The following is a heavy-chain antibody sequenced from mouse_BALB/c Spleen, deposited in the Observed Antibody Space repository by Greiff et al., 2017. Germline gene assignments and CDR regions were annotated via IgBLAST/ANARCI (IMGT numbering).Heavy chain of an antibody. CDR2: ISNLAYSI. Sequence: EVQGVESGGGLVQPGGSRKLSCAASGFTFSDYGMAWVRQAPGKGPEWVAFISNLAYSIYYADTVTGRFTISRENAKNTLYLEMSSLRSEDTAMYYCAREGYGSSSWFAYWGQGTLVTVSA. J-gene: IGHJ3*01. D-gene: IGHD1-1*01. CDR3: AREGYGSSSWFAY. CDR1: GFTFSDYG. V-gene: IGHV5-15*02.